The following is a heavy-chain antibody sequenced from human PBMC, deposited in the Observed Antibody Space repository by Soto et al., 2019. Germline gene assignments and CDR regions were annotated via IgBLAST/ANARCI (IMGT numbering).Heavy chain of an antibody. CDR2: ISGGGTTT. Sequence: GGSLRLSCAASGFTFSNYAISWVRQAPGKGLEWVSSISGGGTTTYYADSVKGRFTISRDNSKSTLYLQMNSLRAEDTAVYYCAKAYFVWSSEQPYYFDYWGQGTLVTVSS. CDR3: AKAYFVWSSEQPYYFDY. V-gene: IGHV3-23*01. J-gene: IGHJ4*02. CDR1: GFTFSNYA. D-gene: IGHD3-16*01.